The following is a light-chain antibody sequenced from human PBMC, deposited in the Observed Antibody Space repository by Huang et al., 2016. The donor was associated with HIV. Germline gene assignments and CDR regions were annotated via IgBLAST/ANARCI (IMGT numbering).Light chain of an antibody. CDR3: QQRSNWPPVYT. Sequence: IVLTQSPATLSLSPGVRATLSCRARQSVSGYLAWYQQKHGQAPRLLIYDASTRSMDVPVRFSGSGSVTDCTLTISSREPEDFAVYYCQQRSNWPPVYTFGRGTKLDI. V-gene: IGKV3-11*01. CDR1: QSVSGY. CDR2: DAS. J-gene: IGKJ2*01.